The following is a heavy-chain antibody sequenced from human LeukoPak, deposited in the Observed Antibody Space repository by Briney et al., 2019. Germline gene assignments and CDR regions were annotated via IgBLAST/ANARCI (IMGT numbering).Heavy chain of an antibody. J-gene: IGHJ6*02. D-gene: IGHD5-18*01. CDR2: IYHSGST. CDR3: ARDTARGSSGMDV. Sequence: SETLSLTCAVSGGSISSGGYSWSWIRQPPGKGLEWIGYIYHSGSTYYNPSLKSRVTISVDRSKNQFSLKLSSVTAADTAVYYCARDTARGSSGMDVWGQGTTVTVSS. V-gene: IGHV4-30-2*01. CDR1: GGSISSGGYS.